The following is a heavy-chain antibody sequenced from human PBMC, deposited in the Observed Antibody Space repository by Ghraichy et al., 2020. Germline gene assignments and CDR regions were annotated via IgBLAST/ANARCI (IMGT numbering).Heavy chain of an antibody. D-gene: IGHD4-17*01. J-gene: IGHJ6*02. CDR1: GFTFSSYW. V-gene: IGHV3-7*03. CDR2: IKQDGSEK. Sequence: GALRLSCAASGFTFSSYWMSWVRQAPGKGLEWVANIKQDGSEKYYVDSVKGRFTISRDNAKNSLYLQMNSLRAEDTAVYYCARDDYGDYGRYYYYGMDVWGQGTTVTVSS. CDR3: ARDDYGDYGRYYYYGMDV.